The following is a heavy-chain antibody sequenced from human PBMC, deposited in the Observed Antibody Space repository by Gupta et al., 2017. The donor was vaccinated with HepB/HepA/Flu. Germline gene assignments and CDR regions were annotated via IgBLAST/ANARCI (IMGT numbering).Heavy chain of an antibody. D-gene: IGHD1-1*01. V-gene: IGHV4-59*01. Sequence: QVQLQESGPGLVKPSETLSLTCTVSAGSISKYYWSWTRQPPGKGLEWIGYIYDSGTTYYNPSLKSRVTISVDTSKNQFSLNLSSVTAADTAVYYCARDKEYNWNTGWFDPWGQGTLVTVSS. CDR2: IYDSGTT. CDR1: AGSISKYY. J-gene: IGHJ5*02. CDR3: ARDKEYNWNTGWFDP.